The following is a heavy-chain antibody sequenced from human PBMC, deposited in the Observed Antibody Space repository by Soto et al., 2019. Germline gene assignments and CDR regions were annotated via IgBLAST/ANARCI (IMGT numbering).Heavy chain of an antibody. V-gene: IGHV1-3*01. D-gene: IGHD6-6*01. Sequence: ASVKVSCKASGYTFTSYAMHWVRQAPGQRLEWMGWINAGNGNTKYSQKFQGRVTITRDTSASTAYMELSSLRPEDTAVYYCARSEELVGWFDPWGQGTLVTVSS. CDR2: INAGNGNT. CDR3: ARSEELVGWFDP. CDR1: GYTFTSYA. J-gene: IGHJ5*02.